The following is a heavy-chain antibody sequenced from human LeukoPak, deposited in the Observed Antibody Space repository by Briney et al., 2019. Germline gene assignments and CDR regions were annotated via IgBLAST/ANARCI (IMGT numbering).Heavy chain of an antibody. V-gene: IGHV3-23*01. J-gene: IGHJ4*02. CDR3: AKASEYSSSWYEDY. CDR1: GFTFSSYA. Sequence: GGSLRLSCAASGFTFSSYAMSWVRQAPGKGLEWVSAISGSGGSTYYADSVKGRFTISRDNSKNTLYLQMNSLRAEDTAVYYCAKASEYSSSWYEDYWGQGTLVTVSS. D-gene: IGHD6-13*01. CDR2: ISGSGGST.